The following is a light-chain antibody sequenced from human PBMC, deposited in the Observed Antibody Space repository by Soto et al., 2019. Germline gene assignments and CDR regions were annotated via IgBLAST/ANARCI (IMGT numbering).Light chain of an antibody. CDR3: MQYLLTSN. V-gene: IGKV2-28*01. CDR2: LRS. J-gene: IGKJ4*01. Sequence: DIVMPQSPLSLPVTPGEPASISCRTSQSLLHSNVYIYVDWYLQNPGQSLPLLIYLRSTRASGVPARCVGSGSGTDFTLNISTVEADDVGVYYCMQYLLTSNFGGGTKVESK. CDR1: QSLLHSNVYIY.